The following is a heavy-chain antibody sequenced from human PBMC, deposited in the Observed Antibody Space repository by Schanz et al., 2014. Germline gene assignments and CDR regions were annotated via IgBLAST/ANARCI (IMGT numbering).Heavy chain of an antibody. CDR2: INPSVGNT. D-gene: IGHD6-13*01. J-gene: IGHJ4*02. CDR1: GYTFTSYD. CDR3: ARDGEAAAGCDY. V-gene: IGHV1-46*03. Sequence: QGQLVQSGAEVKKPGASVRLSCEASGYTFTSYDINWVRQATGQGLEWMGLINPSVGNTNYAQKFRGRVTMTRDTSTSTVYMELSSLRSEDTAVYYCARDGEAAAGCDYWGQGTLVTVSS.